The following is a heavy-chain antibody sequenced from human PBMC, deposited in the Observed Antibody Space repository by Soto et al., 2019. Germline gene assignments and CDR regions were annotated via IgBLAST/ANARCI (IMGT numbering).Heavy chain of an antibody. J-gene: IGHJ6*02. CDR1: GFIFDEYA. D-gene: IGHD6-6*01. CDR2: ISWNSGTI. Sequence: GGSLRLSCAASGFIFDEYAMHWVRQAPGKGLEWVSGISWNSGTIGYADSVKGRFSISRDNAKNSLYLQMNSLRVEDTALYYCAKAPGDIAARRHQGYPYGMDVWGQGPTVTVSS. CDR3: AKAPGDIAARRHQGYPYGMDV. V-gene: IGHV3-9*01.